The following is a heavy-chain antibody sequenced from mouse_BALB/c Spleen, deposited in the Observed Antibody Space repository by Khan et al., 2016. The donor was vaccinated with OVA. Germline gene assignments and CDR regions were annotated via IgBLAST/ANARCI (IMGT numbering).Heavy chain of an antibody. J-gene: IGHJ3*01. Sequence: QVQLQQSGAELVRPGTSVKVSCKASGYAFTNYLIEWVKQRPGQGLEWIGVINPGSGGTKYNERFKAKATLTADKSSTTAYMQLSSLTSDDSAVYFCTSRLVFWGQGTLVTVAA. CDR3: TSRLVF. CDR2: INPGSGGT. CDR1: GYAFTNYL. D-gene: IGHD6-2*01. V-gene: IGHV1-54*01.